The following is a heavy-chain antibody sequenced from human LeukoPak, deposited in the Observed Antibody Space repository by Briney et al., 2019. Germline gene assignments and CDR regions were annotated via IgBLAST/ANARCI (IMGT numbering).Heavy chain of an antibody. D-gene: IGHD6-13*01. CDR1: GDSVSSNSAA. CDR2: TYYMSKWYN. Sequence: SQTLSLTCAISGDSVSSNSAAWNWIRQSPSRGLEWLGRTYYMSKWYNDYAVSVKSRITLYPDTSENQFSLQLNSVTPEDTAVYYCARATVIAAAGPFFYPSIDYWGQGTLVTVSS. V-gene: IGHV6-1*01. CDR3: ARATVIAAAGPFFYPSIDY. J-gene: IGHJ4*02.